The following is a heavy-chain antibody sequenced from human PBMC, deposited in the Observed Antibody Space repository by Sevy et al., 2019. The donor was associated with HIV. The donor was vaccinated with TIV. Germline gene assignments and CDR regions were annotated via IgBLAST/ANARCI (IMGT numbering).Heavy chain of an antibody. Sequence: ASVKVSCKVSGYSLTELSIHWVRQAPGKGLEWMGGFGAEHDKIMHAQKFQGRVIMTEYTSTDIAYMELGTLRSEDTAVYYCATDLRVEGAADYWGQGTLVTVSS. J-gene: IGHJ4*02. CDR3: ATDLRVEGAADY. V-gene: IGHV1-24*01. CDR1: GYSLTELS. CDR2: FGAEHDKI. D-gene: IGHD2-15*01.